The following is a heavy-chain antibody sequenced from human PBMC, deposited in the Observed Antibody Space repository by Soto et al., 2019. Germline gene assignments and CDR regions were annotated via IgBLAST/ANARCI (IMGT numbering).Heavy chain of an antibody. Sequence: GESLRLSCVASGFDFRSYEMNWVHQAPGKGLEWVSNIRANDESIYYADSVKGRVSVSRDNAKNSLFLEMNSLRVDDTAVYYCARETLRDAIDIWGQGTMVTVSS. V-gene: IGHV3-48*03. CDR2: IRANDESI. CDR3: ARETLRDAIDI. CDR1: GFDFRSYE. J-gene: IGHJ3*02.